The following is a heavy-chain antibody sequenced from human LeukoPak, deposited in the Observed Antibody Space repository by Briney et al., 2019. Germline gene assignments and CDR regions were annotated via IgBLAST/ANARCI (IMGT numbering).Heavy chain of an antibody. CDR1: GYIFNGYY. D-gene: IGHD2-2*01. V-gene: IGHV1-2*02. CDR3: AAPVDICNSNSCYMIDGFDL. CDR2: IDPYSGDT. J-gene: IGHJ3*01. Sequence: PGASVKVSCKASGYIFNGYYLHWVRQAPGQGLEWMGWIDPYSGDTNCAQKFQGRVTMTRDTSTSTAYMEVTRLRSDDTALYYCAAPVDICNSNSCYMIDGFDLWGQGTMVTVSS.